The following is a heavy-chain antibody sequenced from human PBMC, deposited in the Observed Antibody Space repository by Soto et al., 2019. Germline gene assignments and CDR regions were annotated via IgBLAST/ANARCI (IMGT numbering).Heavy chain of an antibody. Sequence: QVQLVQSGAEVKKPGASVKVSCKASGYTFTGYYMHWVRQAPGQGLEWMGWINPNSGGTNYAQKFQGRVTMTRDTSISTAYMELSRLRSDDTAVYYCARDSRFLEWYPRYYYYGMDVWGQGTTVTVSS. V-gene: IGHV1-2*02. CDR1: GYTFTGYY. D-gene: IGHD3-3*01. CDR3: ARDSRFLEWYPRYYYYGMDV. J-gene: IGHJ6*02. CDR2: INPNSGGT.